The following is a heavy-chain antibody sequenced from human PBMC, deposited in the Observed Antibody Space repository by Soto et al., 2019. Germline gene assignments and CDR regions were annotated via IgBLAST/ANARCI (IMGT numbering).Heavy chain of an antibody. Sequence: QMQLVQSGPEVKKPGTSVKVSCKASGFTFTSSAVQWVRQARGQRLEGIGWIAVSSGNTNYAQKFQERVTITRDMCTPTXXLELSSLRSEATAGYYCAAGTYYDFWGGYPKDFDYWGQGTLVTVSS. CDR1: GFTFTSSA. V-gene: IGHV1-58*01. D-gene: IGHD3-3*01. CDR3: AAGTYYDFWGGYPKDFDY. J-gene: IGHJ4*02. CDR2: IAVSSGNT.